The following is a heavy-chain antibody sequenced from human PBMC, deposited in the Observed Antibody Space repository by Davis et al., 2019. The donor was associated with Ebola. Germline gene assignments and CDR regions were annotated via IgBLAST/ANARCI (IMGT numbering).Heavy chain of an antibody. Sequence: MPSETLSLTCAVYGGSFSGYYWSWIRQPPGKGLEWIGEINHSGSTNYNPSLKSRVTISVDTSKNQFSLKLSSVTAADTAVYYWARSAYYYDSSGYPLDYWGQGTLVTVSS. J-gene: IGHJ4*02. D-gene: IGHD3-22*01. CDR1: GGSFSGYY. CDR3: ARSAYYYDSSGYPLDY. CDR2: INHSGST. V-gene: IGHV4-34*01.